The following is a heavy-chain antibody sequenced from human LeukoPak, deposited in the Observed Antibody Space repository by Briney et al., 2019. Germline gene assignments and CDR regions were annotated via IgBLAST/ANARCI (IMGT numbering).Heavy chain of an antibody. Sequence: GGSLRLSCAASGFTFSSYAMSWVRQAPGKGLEWVALIWYDGSNKNYVDSVKGRFTISRDNSKNTLYLQMNSLRAEDTAMYYCARDIYSSGWYYFDYWGQGALVTVSS. CDR1: GFTFSSYA. J-gene: IGHJ4*02. D-gene: IGHD6-19*01. V-gene: IGHV3-33*08. CDR3: ARDIYSSGWYYFDY. CDR2: IWYDGSNK.